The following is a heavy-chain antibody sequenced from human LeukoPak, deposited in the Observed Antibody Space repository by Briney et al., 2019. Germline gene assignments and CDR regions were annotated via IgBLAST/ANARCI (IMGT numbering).Heavy chain of an antibody. Sequence: PSETLSLTCTVSGGSISSGGYYWSWIRQHLGKGVEWIGYIYYSGSTYYNPSLKSRVTISVDTSKNQFSLKLSSVTAADTAVYYCARELDYGDYGGFDYWGQGTLVTVSS. D-gene: IGHD4-17*01. J-gene: IGHJ4*02. CDR3: ARELDYGDYGGFDY. V-gene: IGHV4-31*03. CDR1: GGSISSGGYY. CDR2: IYYSGST.